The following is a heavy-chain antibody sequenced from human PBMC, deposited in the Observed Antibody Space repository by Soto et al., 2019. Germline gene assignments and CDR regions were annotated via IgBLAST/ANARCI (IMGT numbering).Heavy chain of an antibody. V-gene: IGHV1-18*01. Sequence: QVHLVQSGAEVKKPGASVKVSCKGSGYAFTTYGITWVRQAPGQGLEWMGWISAHNGNTNYAQKLQGRVTVTRDTSTSTAYMDLRSLRSDDAAVYYFARGGYGDYWGQGALVTVPS. D-gene: IGHD1-1*01. J-gene: IGHJ4*02. CDR1: GYAFTTYG. CDR2: ISAHNGNT. CDR3: ARGGYGDY.